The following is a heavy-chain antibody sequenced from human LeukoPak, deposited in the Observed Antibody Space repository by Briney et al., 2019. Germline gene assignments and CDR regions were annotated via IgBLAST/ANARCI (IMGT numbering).Heavy chain of an antibody. CDR2: IYPGDSDT. CDR3: ARHIGSSSH. V-gene: IGHV5-51*01. Sequence: GGSLQISCQGSGSLFTSYWIGRGRQLPGKGLEWMGIIYPGDSDTRYSPSFQGQVTISADKSISTAYLQWSSLKASDTAMYYCARHIGSSSHWGQGTLVTVSS. D-gene: IGHD6-13*01. CDR1: GSLFTSYW. J-gene: IGHJ4*02.